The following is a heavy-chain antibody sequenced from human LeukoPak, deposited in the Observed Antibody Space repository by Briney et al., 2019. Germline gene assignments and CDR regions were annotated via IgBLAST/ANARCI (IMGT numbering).Heavy chain of an antibody. J-gene: IGHJ5*02. CDR1: GYTFTSYG. Sequence: GASVKVSCKASGYTFTSYGISWVRQAPGQGLEWMGWINPNSGGTNYAQKFQGWVTMTRDTSISTAYMELSRLRSDDTAVYYCARGSSGCPTPLCNWFDPWGQGTLVTVSS. D-gene: IGHD6-19*01. CDR3: ARGSSGCPTPLCNWFDP. CDR2: INPNSGGT. V-gene: IGHV1-2*04.